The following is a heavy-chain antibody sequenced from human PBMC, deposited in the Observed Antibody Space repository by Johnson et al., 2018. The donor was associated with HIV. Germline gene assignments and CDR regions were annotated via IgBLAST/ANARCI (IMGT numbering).Heavy chain of an antibody. CDR2: IYTGGRT. CDR3: AGVGVGATGLGTGADALDI. CDR1: GFNVISNY. Sequence: VQLVESGGGLIQRGGSLRLSCAASGFNVISNYMSWVRQAPGKGLEWVSLIYTGGRTYYADSVKGRFTISRENSKNTVYLQMNSLRAEDTAVYYCAGVGVGATGLGTGADALDIWGQGTMVTVSS. J-gene: IGHJ3*02. D-gene: IGHD1-26*01. V-gene: IGHV3-53*01.